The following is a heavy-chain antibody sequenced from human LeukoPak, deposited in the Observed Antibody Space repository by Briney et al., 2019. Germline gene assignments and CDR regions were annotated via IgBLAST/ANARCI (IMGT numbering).Heavy chain of an antibody. J-gene: IGHJ4*02. Sequence: GGSLRLSCATSGFNFDRYTIHWVRQAPGKGLEWVSLAGWAGGTTFYSDSVRGRSTISRDSGRKSVYLQMNSLTTDDTAFYFCAKELDTMFFDYWGQGALVTVSS. D-gene: IGHD3-10*02. CDR2: AGWAGGTT. CDR3: AKELDTMFFDY. CDR1: GFNFDRYT. V-gene: IGHV3-43*01.